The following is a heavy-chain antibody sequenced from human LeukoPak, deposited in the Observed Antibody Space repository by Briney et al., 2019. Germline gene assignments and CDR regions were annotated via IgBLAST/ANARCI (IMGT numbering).Heavy chain of an antibody. CDR1: GVSINNGRYY. CDR3: ARRGIAAAAHFDF. V-gene: IGHV4-39*01. CDR2: IFYTGSA. D-gene: IGHD6-25*01. J-gene: IGHJ4*02. Sequence: SETLSLTCTVSGVSINNGRYYWGWIRQPAGRRLEWIGSIFYTGSAHYHPSFESRVVITIDTANNQFSLRLPSVTAADTAVYFCARRGIAAAAHFDFWGQGSLVTVSS.